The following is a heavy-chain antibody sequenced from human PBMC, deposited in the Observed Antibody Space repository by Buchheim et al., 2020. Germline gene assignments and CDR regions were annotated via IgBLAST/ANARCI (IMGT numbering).Heavy chain of an antibody. CDR2: ISYDESNK. Sequence: QVQLVESGGGVVQPGRSLRLSCAASGFTFSSYGMHWVRQAPGKGLEWVAVISYDESNKYYADSVKGRFTISRDNSKNTLYLQMNSLRTEDTAVYYCAKSDDRVVTSIPVDYWGQGTL. V-gene: IGHV3-30*18. J-gene: IGHJ4*02. CDR3: AKSDDRVVTSIPVDY. D-gene: IGHD2-21*02. CDR1: GFTFSSYG.